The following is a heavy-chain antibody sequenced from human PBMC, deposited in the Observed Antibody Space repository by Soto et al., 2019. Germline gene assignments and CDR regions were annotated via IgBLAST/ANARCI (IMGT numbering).Heavy chain of an antibody. V-gene: IGHV1-69*13. CDR3: ASGLTYYDILTASLDV. CDR1: GGTFSSYA. J-gene: IGHJ6*02. Sequence: GASVKVSCKASGGTFSSYAISWVRQAPGQGLEWMGGIIPIFGTANYAQKFQGRVTITADESTSTAYMELSSLRSEDTAVYYCASGLTYYDILTASLDVWGQGXTVTVYS. CDR2: IIPIFGTA. D-gene: IGHD3-9*01.